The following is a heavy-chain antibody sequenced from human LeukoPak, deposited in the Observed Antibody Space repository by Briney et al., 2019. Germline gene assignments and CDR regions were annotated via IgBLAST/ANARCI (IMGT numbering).Heavy chain of an antibody. Sequence: PSETLSLTCTVSGGSIGTYYWSWIRQPAGKGLEWIGRIFTTGGANFNPPLKSRVTMSLDTSKNLFSLKLNSVTAADTAVYYCVRDGPSWGLLWGQGALVTVSS. J-gene: IGHJ4*02. D-gene: IGHD7-27*01. CDR1: GGSIGTYY. CDR2: IFTTGGA. CDR3: VRDGPSWGLL. V-gene: IGHV4-4*07.